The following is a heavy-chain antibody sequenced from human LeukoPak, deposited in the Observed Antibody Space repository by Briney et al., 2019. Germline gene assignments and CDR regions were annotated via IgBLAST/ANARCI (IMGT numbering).Heavy chain of an antibody. Sequence: ASVKVSCKASGYTFTSYDINWVRQATGQGLEWMGWMNPNSGNTGYAQKFRGRVTMTRNTSISTAYMELSSLRSEDTAVYYCARGVLWFGELLSDPWGQGTLVTVSS. CDR3: ARGVLWFGELLSDP. J-gene: IGHJ5*02. V-gene: IGHV1-8*01. CDR1: GYTFTSYD. CDR2: MNPNSGNT. D-gene: IGHD3-10*01.